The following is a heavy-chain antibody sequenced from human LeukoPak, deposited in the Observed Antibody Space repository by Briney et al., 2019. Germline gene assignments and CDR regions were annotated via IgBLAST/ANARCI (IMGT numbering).Heavy chain of an antibody. D-gene: IGHD4-17*01. CDR1: GFGFAGYC. CDR2: VSGSNTGSGSDT. CDR3: AFSTLTTGYHGLDV. J-gene: IGHJ6*02. Sequence: GSLRLSCAASGFGFAGYCMTWVRQAPGKGLEWVSAVSGSNTGSGSDTYYAESVKGRFTISRDNSQNTLHLQMHSLRAEDTAIYYCAFSTLTTGYHGLDVWGPGTTVTVSS. V-gene: IGHV3-23*01.